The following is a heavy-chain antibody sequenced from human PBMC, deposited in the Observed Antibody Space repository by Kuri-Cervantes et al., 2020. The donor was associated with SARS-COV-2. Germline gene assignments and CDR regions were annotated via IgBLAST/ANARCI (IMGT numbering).Heavy chain of an antibody. D-gene: IGHD2-2*01. CDR2: ISAYNGNT. V-gene: IGHV1-18*01. Sequence: ASVKVSCKASGYTFSSCGISWVRQAPGQGLEWMGWISAYNGNTNYAQKLQGRVTMTTDTSTSTAYMELRSLRSDDTAVYYCAREANGYCSSTSCLPDYWGQGTLVTVSS. J-gene: IGHJ4*02. CDR1: GYTFSSCG. CDR3: AREANGYCSSTSCLPDY.